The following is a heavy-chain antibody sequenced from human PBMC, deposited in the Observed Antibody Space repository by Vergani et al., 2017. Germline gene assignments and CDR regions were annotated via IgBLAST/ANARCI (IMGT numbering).Heavy chain of an antibody. V-gene: IGHV4-61*02. Sequence: QVQIQESGPGLVRPSETLSLTCTVSGASMSSVGYYWTWIRQSAGKRLEWIGDILGSGTANYNPSFQGRVSMSVATSKNQFSLTLSSVNATDTAVYYCARGMGVVITGNWFDPWGQGTLVTVSS. CDR3: ARGMGVVITGNWFDP. CDR2: ILGSGTA. CDR1: GASMSSVGYY. J-gene: IGHJ5*02. D-gene: IGHD3-22*01.